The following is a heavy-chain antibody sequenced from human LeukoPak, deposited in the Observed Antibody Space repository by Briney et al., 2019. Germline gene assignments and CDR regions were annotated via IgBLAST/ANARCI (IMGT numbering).Heavy chain of an antibody. V-gene: IGHV4-4*07. CDR3: ARNAGAAAVSPFDY. CDR1: GGSISTYY. D-gene: IGHD6-13*01. J-gene: IGHJ4*02. Sequence: SETLSLTCTVSGGSISTYYWSWIRQPAGKGLEWIGRFHKSGSTDYNPSLKSRVTISVDTSKNQFSLKLSSVTAADTAVYYCARNAGAAAVSPFDYWGQGTLVTVSS. CDR2: FHKSGST.